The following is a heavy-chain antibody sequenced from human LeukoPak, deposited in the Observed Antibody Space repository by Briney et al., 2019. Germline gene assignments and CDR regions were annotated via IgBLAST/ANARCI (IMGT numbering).Heavy chain of an antibody. CDR2: VYDSGST. CDR1: GGSISSYY. D-gene: IGHD3-22*01. Sequence: SETLSLTCTVSGGSISSYYWNWMRQSPGKGLEWIGYVYDSGSTNYNPSLKSRVTISVDTSKNQFSLKLSSVTAADTAVYYCARSAGNYYDSSGQYEAPFDYWGQGTLVTVSS. J-gene: IGHJ4*02. CDR3: ARSAGNYYDSSGQYEAPFDY. V-gene: IGHV4-59*01.